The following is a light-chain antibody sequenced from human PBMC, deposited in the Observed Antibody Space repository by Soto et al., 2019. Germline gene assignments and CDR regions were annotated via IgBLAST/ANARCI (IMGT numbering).Light chain of an antibody. CDR1: SSNIGSNY. CDR2: RNN. V-gene: IGLV1-47*01. J-gene: IGLJ1*01. CDR3: AAWYDSLSVDV. Sequence: QSVLTQPPSASGTPGQRVTISCSGSSSNIGSNYVYWYQQLPGTAPKLLIYRNNQRPSGVPDRFSGSKSGTSASLAISGRRSEDEADYYCAAWYDSLSVDVFGTGTKLTVL.